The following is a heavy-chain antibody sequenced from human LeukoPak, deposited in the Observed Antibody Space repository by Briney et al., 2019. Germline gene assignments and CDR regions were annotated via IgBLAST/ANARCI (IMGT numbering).Heavy chain of an antibody. CDR2: ISGSGVAT. Sequence: GGSLRLSCAASGFRFSSYYMHWVRQAPGKGLEWVSTISGSGVATHYADSVEGRFIVSRDNSRSTLFLLMNSLRAEDTAVYFCAKDSGNGDYVHAFEIWGQGTMVTVSS. D-gene: IGHD4-17*01. J-gene: IGHJ3*02. CDR3: AKDSGNGDYVHAFEI. CDR1: GFRFSSYY. V-gene: IGHV3-23*01.